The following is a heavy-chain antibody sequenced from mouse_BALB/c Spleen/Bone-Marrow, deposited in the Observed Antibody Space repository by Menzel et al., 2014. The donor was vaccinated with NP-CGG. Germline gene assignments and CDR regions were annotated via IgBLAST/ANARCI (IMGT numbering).Heavy chain of an antibody. Sequence: VQLQQSGAELVRPGASVKLSCKASGYTFTSYWINWVKQRPGQGLEWIGNIYPSDSYTNYNQKFKDKATLTVDKSSSTAYMQLSSPTSEDSAVYYCTRRDRYDYYAMDYCSQATSVNVST. V-gene: IGHV1-69*02. CDR3: TRRDRYDYYAMDY. J-gene: IGHJ4*01. D-gene: IGHD2-14*01. CDR2: IYPSDSYT. CDR1: GYTFTSYW.